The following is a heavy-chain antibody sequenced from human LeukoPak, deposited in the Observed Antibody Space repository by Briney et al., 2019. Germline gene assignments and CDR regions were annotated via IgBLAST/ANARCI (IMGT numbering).Heavy chain of an antibody. D-gene: IGHD3-9*01. CDR1: GGSISSSSYY. CDR2: IHYSGST. J-gene: IGHJ5*01. CDR3: ARDRTYYDISGVFDS. V-gene: IGHV4-39*07. Sequence: SETLSLTCTVSGGSISSSSYYWGWIRQPPGKGLEWIGSIHYSGSTYYNPSLKSRVTISVDTSKNQFSLKLNSVTAADTAVYYCARDRTYYDISGVFDSWGQGTLITVSS.